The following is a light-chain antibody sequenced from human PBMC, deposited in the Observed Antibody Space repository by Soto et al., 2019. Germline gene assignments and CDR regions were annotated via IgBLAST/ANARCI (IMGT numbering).Light chain of an antibody. V-gene: IGLV2-14*01. CDR1: SSDVVGYNY. CDR2: DVS. CDR3: SSYTSSSTLLYV. Sequence: QSVLTQPASVSGSPGQSITISCTGTSSDVVGYNYVSWYQQHPGKAPKLTIYDVSNRPSGVSNRFSGSKSGNTASLTISGLQAEDEADYYCSSYTSSSTLLYVFGTGTKVTVL. J-gene: IGLJ1*01.